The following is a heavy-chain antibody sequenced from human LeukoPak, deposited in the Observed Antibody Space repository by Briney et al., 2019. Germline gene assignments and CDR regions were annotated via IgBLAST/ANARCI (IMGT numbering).Heavy chain of an antibody. V-gene: IGHV1-69*04. J-gene: IGHJ3*02. D-gene: IGHD5-24*01. CDR2: IIPILGIA. Sequence: GASVKVSCKASGGTFSSYAISWVRQAPGQGLEWMGRIIPILGIANYAQKFQGRVTITADKSTSTAYMELSSLRSEDTAVYYCARCRDGYNYDAFDIWGQGTMVTVSS. CDR3: ARCRDGYNYDAFDI. CDR1: GGTFSSYA.